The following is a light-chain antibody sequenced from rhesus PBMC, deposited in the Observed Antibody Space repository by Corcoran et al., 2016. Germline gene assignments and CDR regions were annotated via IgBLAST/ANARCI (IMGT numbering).Light chain of an antibody. V-gene: IGLV3-44*01. CDR1: NIGSEA. Sequence: SYDLTQPPSVSVSPGQTARITCGGDNIGSEAVHWYQQKPPQAPVLVIYSDSERPSGTPERFSGSKSGNTATLTISGVEAGDEADYYCQVWDISSDHHDVFGSGTKLTVL. CDR2: SDS. J-gene: IGLJ6*01. CDR3: QVWDISSDHHDV.